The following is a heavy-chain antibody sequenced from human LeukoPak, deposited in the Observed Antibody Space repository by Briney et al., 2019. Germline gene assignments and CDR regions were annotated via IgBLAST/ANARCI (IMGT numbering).Heavy chain of an antibody. J-gene: IGHJ4*02. V-gene: IGHV3-23*01. Sequence: GGSLRLSCAASGFTFSTYAMNWVRQAPGKGLEWVSGISGSGGSTYNADSVKGRFSISRDNSKNTLYLQMNSLRAEDTAVYYCARGWYPFDYWGQGTLVTVSS. CDR1: GFTFSTYA. CDR3: ARGWYPFDY. CDR2: ISGSGGST. D-gene: IGHD6-13*01.